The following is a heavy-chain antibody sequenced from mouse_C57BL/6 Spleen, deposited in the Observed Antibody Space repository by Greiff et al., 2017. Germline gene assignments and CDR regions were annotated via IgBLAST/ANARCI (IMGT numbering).Heavy chain of an antibody. V-gene: IGHV1-15*01. D-gene: IGHD4-1*01. Sequence: QVQLQQSGAELVRPGASVTLSCKASGYTFTDYEMHWVKQTPVHGLEWIGAIDPETGGTAYNQKFKGKAILTADKSSSTAYMGLRSLTSEDSAVYCCTRIPPNGDAMDYWGQGTSVTVSS. J-gene: IGHJ4*01. CDR2: IDPETGGT. CDR1: GYTFTDYE. CDR3: TRIPPNGDAMDY.